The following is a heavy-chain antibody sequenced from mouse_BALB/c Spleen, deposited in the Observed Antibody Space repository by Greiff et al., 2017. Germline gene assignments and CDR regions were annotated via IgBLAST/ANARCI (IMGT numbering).Heavy chain of an antibody. J-gene: IGHJ3*01. CDR2: IDPANGNT. CDR3: ARGKLGWFAY. Sequence: EVKVVESGAELVKPGASVKLSCTASGFNIKDTYMHWVKQRPEQGLEWIGRIDPANGNTKYDPKFQGKATITADTSSNTAYLQLSSLTSEDTAVYYCARGKLGWFAYWGQGTLVTVSA. CDR1: GFNIKDTY. D-gene: IGHD4-1*01. V-gene: IGHV14-3*02.